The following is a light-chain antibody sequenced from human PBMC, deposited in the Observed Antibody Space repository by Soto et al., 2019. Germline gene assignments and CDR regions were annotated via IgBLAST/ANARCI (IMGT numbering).Light chain of an antibody. CDR2: TAS. CDR3: QHYGVSLWT. J-gene: IGKJ1*01. V-gene: IGKV3-20*01. CDR1: QSVSSSH. Sequence: EVVLTQSPGTLSLSPGKRGTLSCRASQSVSSSHIAWYQQRPGQAPRLLIYTASSRATGVPGRFSGSGSGTDFTLTITGLEPEDFAVYYCQHYGVSLWTFGQGTKVDI.